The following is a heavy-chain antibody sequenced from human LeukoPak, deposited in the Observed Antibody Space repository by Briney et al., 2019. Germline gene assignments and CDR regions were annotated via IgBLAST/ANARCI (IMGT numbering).Heavy chain of an antibody. CDR2: IIPILGIA. V-gene: IGHV1-69*04. J-gene: IGHJ5*02. CDR1: GGTFSSYA. D-gene: IGHD2-2*01. CDR3: ARGWGIPAPISWFDP. Sequence: ASVKVSCKASGGTFSSYAISWVRQAPGQGLEWMGRIIPILGIANYAQKFQGRVTITADKSTSTAYMELSSLRSEDTAIYYCARGWGIPAPISWFDPWGQGTLVTVSS.